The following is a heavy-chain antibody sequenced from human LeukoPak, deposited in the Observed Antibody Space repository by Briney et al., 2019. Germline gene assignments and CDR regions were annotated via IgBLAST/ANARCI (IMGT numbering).Heavy chain of an antibody. CDR1: GFTFDDYG. CDR3: ARVGAAGSNYYYYMDV. Sequence: GGSLRLSCAASGFTFDDYGMSWVRQAPGKGLEWVSGINWNGGSTGYADSVKGRFTISRDNAKNSLYLQMNSLRAEDTALYYCARVGAAGSNYYYYMDVWGKGTTVTVSS. CDR2: INWNGGST. D-gene: IGHD6-13*01. V-gene: IGHV3-20*04. J-gene: IGHJ6*03.